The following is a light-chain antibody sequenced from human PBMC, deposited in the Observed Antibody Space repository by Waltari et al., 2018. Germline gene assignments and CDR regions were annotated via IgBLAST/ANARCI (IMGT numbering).Light chain of an antibody. CDR1: QRVSNS. J-gene: IGKJ5*01. CDR2: DAS. V-gene: IGKV3-11*01. Sequence: EVVFTPSPATLSLSPGERSTLSCRASQRVSNSLAWYRQKPGQAPSLLIYDASTRAAGIPGRFSGSGSGTDFTLTISSLEPEDFAVYYCQLRTGWPMTFGQGTRLEIK. CDR3: QLRTGWPMT.